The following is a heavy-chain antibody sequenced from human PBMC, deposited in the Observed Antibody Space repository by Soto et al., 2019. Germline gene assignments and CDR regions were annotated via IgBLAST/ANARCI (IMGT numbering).Heavy chain of an antibody. CDR3: ARDGQQLAPYTMDV. D-gene: IGHD1-1*01. V-gene: IGHV3-33*01. CDR2: IWYDGSKK. Sequence: QMQVVESGGGVVQPGRSLRLACAASRFSFSSHAMHWVRQAPGKGLGWVAQIWYDGSKKNYADSVKGRFTISRDNSNNMFYVQMNSLRAEDTAVYYCARDGQQLAPYTMDVWGQGTTVTVSS. J-gene: IGHJ6*02. CDR1: RFSFSSHA.